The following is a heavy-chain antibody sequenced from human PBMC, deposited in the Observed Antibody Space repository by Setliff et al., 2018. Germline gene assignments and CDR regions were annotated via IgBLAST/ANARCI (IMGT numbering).Heavy chain of an antibody. V-gene: IGHV4-39*07. D-gene: IGHD3-10*01. CDR2: IFYSGRN. Sequence: PSETLSLTCTVSGASITNINYYWGLIRQPPGKGLEWIGSIFYSGRNFYNPSLKSRVTISVDTSKNQFSLTLSSVTAADTAVYYCARDPVKQLVNWFDPWGQGTLVTVSS. CDR3: ARDPVKQLVNWFDP. J-gene: IGHJ5*02. CDR1: GASITNINYY.